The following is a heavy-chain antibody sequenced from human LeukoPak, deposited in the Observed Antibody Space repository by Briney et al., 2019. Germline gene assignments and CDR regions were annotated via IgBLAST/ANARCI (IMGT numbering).Heavy chain of an antibody. J-gene: IGHJ4*02. D-gene: IGHD4-17*01. V-gene: IGHV1-46*01. CDR2: INPSGGST. Sequence: ASVKVSCKASGYTFTGYYIHWVRQAPGQGLEWMGIINPSGGSTSYAQKFQGRVTMTRDMSTSTAYMELSSLRSEDTAVYYCARSYGDYVTLVGDYWGQGTLVTVSS. CDR1: GYTFTGYY. CDR3: ARSYGDYVTLVGDY.